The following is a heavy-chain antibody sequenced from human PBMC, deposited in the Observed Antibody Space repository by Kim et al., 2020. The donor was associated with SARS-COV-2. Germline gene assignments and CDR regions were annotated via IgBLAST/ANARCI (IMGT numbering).Heavy chain of an antibody. CDR3: ARDRAYTGYSYGFSWFDP. Sequence: SETLSLTCTVSGGSISSYYWSWIRQPAGKGLEWIGRIYTSGSTNYNPSLKSRVTMSVDTSKNQFSLKLSSVTAADTAVYYCARDRAYTGYSYGFSWFDPWGQGTLVTVSS. CDR2: IYTSGST. D-gene: IGHD5-18*01. V-gene: IGHV4-4*07. J-gene: IGHJ5*02. CDR1: GGSISSYY.